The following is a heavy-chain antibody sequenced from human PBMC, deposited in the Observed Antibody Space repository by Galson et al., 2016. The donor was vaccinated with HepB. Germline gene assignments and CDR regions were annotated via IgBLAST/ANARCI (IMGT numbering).Heavy chain of an antibody. CDR3: AREVHTSGYFVVFYL. Sequence: SLRLSCAASGFPFSNSIIHWGRQAPGKGLEWVSAISAIDGSTYYADSVKGRLTVSSDNSKNTLYLQMNSLRTEDTAVYYCAREVHTSGYFVVFYLWGQGTLVTVSS. J-gene: IGHJ3*01. V-gene: IGHV3-23*01. D-gene: IGHD3-22*01. CDR2: ISAIDGST. CDR1: GFPFSNSI.